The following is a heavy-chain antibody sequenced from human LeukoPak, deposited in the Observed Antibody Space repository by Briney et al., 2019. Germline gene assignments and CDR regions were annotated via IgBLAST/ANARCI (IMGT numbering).Heavy chain of an antibody. D-gene: IGHD5-24*01. V-gene: IGHV1-18*01. J-gene: IGHJ4*02. CDR3: ARGDGDY. Sequence: ASVKVSCKASGYTFTTYGLTWVRQAPGHGLEWMGWISGYNGDTSYAQRFQDRFTMTTDTPTSTPYMELRSLTSDDTAVYYCARGDGDYWGQGSLVTVYS. CDR1: GYTFTTYG. CDR2: ISGYNGDT.